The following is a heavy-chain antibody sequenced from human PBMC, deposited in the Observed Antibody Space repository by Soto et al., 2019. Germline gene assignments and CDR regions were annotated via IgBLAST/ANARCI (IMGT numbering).Heavy chain of an antibody. CDR2: ISYDGSNK. CDR1: GFTFSSYA. D-gene: IGHD3-10*01. J-gene: IGHJ3*01. Sequence: GGSLRLSCAASGFTFSSYAMHWVRQAPGKGLEWVAVISYDGSNKYYADSVKGRFTISRDNSKNTLYLQMNSLRAEDTAVYYCARGTVIHYANALDWGQGTMGT. CDR3: ARGTVIHYANALD. V-gene: IGHV3-30-3*01.